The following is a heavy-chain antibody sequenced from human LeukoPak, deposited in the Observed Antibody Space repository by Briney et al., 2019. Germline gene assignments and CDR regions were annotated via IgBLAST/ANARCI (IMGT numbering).Heavy chain of an antibody. D-gene: IGHD1-26*01. CDR3: VRDLGGRSGH. J-gene: IGHJ4*02. V-gene: IGHV3-74*01. CDR1: GFTFSSNW. CDR2: INEDGSTT. Sequence: GGSLRLSCAASGFTFSSNWMHWVRQAPGKGLVWVSRINEDGSTTNYADSVKGRSAIFRDNAKNTLYLQMNSLRAEDTAVYYCVRDLGGRSGHWGQGTLVTVSS.